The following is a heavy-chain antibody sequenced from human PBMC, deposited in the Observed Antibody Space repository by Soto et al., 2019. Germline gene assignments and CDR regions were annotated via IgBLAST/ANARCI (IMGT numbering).Heavy chain of an antibody. D-gene: IGHD1-26*01. Sequence: QVQLQQWGAGLLKPSETLSLTCAVYGGSFSGYYWSWIRQPPGKGLEWIGEINHSGSTNYNPSLKSRVTISVDTSKNQFSLKLSSVTAADTAVYYCASLKGANNPTRLASGASDIWGQGTMVTVSS. J-gene: IGHJ3*02. CDR1: GGSFSGYY. CDR3: ASLKGANNPTRLASGASDI. V-gene: IGHV4-34*01. CDR2: INHSGST.